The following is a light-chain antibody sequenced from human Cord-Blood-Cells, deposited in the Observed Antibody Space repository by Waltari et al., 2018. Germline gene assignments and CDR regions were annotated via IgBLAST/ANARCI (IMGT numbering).Light chain of an antibody. Sequence: QTVVTQEPSFSVSPGGTVTLTCGLSSGSVSTSYYPSWYQQTPGQAPRTLIYSTNTRSSGVPDRFSGSILGNKAALTITGAQADDEADYYCCSYAGSYTWVFGGGTKLTVL. CDR3: CSYAGSYTWV. CDR2: STN. V-gene: IGLV8-61*01. CDR1: SGSVSTSYY. J-gene: IGLJ3*02.